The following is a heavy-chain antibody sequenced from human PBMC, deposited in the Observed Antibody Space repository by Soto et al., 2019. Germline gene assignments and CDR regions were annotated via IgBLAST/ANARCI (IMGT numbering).Heavy chain of an antibody. CDR3: ARMKKDYIGVFDI. V-gene: IGHV1-3*01. Sequence: ASVKVSCKASGYTFTSYAMHWVRQAPGQRLEWMGWINAGNGNTKYSQKFQGRVTITRDTSASTAYMELSSLRSEDTAVYYCARMKKDYIGVFDIWGQGTMVTVSS. CDR1: GYTFTSYA. D-gene: IGHD3-10*01. J-gene: IGHJ3*02. CDR2: INAGNGNT.